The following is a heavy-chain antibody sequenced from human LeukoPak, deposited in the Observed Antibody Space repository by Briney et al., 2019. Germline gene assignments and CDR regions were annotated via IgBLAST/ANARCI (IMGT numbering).Heavy chain of an antibody. CDR3: ASDPHHASRMDV. CDR2: IKQDGSEQ. Sequence: GGSLRLSCAAYGFTFSNYWMNWVRQAPGKGLEWVANIKQDGSEQYYVDSVKGRFTISRDNTKNSLYLQMNSLRAEDTAVYYCASDPHHASRMDVWGQGTAVTVSS. J-gene: IGHJ6*02. D-gene: IGHD1-14*01. V-gene: IGHV3-7*01. CDR1: GFTFSNYW.